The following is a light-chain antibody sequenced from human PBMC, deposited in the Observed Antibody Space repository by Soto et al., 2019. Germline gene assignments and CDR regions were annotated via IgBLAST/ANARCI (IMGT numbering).Light chain of an antibody. J-gene: IGKJ4*01. CDR1: QSVGKY. CDR2: DAS. V-gene: IGKV3-11*01. CDR3: QHRSNWPA. Sequence: EIVMTQSPATLSLSPGERATLSCRASQSVGKYLVWYQQKPGQAPRLLIYDASNRATGIPARFSGSGSGTDFTLTISRLEPEDFAVYYCQHRSNWPAFGGGTKVDI.